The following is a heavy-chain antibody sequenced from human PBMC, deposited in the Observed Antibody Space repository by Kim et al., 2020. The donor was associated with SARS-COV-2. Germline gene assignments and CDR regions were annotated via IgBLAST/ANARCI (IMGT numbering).Heavy chain of an antibody. CDR3: ARDSFAGTSAPGDY. V-gene: IGHV3-21*01. D-gene: IGHD6-6*01. J-gene: IGHJ4*02. CDR1: GFSFTSYT. Sequence: GGSLRLSCVASGFSFTSYTMNWVRQAPGKGLQWVSTICDYSSFVYYADSVKGRFTISRDDAKNSLYLQMNNVRAEDTAVYYCARDSFAGTSAPGDYWGLGTLVTVSS. CDR2: ICDYSSFV.